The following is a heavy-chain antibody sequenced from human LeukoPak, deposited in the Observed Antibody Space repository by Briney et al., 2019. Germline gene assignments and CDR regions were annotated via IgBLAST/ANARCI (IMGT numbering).Heavy chain of an antibody. CDR1: GFSFSDYD. J-gene: IGHJ1*01. Sequence: KAGGSLRLSCSASGFSFSDYDMNWVRQAPGKGLEWVSAISGRSSHIYYGESVKGRFTISRDNAKNSLCLQMDSLGVEDTAVYYCGRAFPPLRTSSAGDLWGPGTLVIVSS. V-gene: IGHV3-21*01. CDR3: GRAFPPLRTSSAGDL. CDR2: ISGRSSHI. D-gene: IGHD3-16*01.